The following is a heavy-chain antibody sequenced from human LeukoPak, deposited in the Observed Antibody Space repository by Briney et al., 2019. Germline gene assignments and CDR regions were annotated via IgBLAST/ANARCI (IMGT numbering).Heavy chain of an antibody. Sequence: SETLSLTCAVSGYSISSGYYWGWIRQPPGQGLEWIGSIYHSGSTYYNPSLKSRVTISVDTSKNQFSLKLSSLTAADTAVYYCARHVYHPVTTVWAFDIWGQGTMVTVSS. D-gene: IGHD4-17*01. J-gene: IGHJ3*02. CDR1: GYSISSGYY. CDR3: ARHVYHPVTTVWAFDI. V-gene: IGHV4-38-2*01. CDR2: IYHSGST.